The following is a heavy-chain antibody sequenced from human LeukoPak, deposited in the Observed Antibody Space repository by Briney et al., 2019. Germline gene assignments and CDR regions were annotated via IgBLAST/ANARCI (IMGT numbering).Heavy chain of an antibody. Sequence: KPSETLSLTCIVSRGSLSGNYWSWLRQPPGKGLEWLAYVSHSGSTNYNPSLKSRVTISKDTSRNQFSLRLTSVIAADTAVYYCARGARWYEHWGQGTLVTVSS. V-gene: IGHV4-59*01. CDR2: VSHSGST. CDR3: ARGARWYEH. CDR1: RGSLSGNY. J-gene: IGHJ5*02. D-gene: IGHD6-6*01.